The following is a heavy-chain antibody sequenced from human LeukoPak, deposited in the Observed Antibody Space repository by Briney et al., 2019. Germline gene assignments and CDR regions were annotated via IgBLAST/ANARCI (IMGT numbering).Heavy chain of an antibody. J-gene: IGHJ4*02. Sequence: SETLSLTCAVSGYSISSGYYWGWIRQPPGKGLEWIGSIYHSGSTYYNPSLKSRVTISVDTSKNQFSLKLSSVTAADTAVYYCARFSIEAANYFDYWGRGTLVTVSS. CDR3: ARFSIEAANYFDY. D-gene: IGHD1-26*01. V-gene: IGHV4-38-2*01. CDR1: GYSISSGYY. CDR2: IYHSGST.